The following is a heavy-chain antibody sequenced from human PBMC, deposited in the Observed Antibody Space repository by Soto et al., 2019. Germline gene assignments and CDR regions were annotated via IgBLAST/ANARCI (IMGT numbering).Heavy chain of an antibody. D-gene: IGHD2-21*02. CDR1: GFAFSTSP. Sequence: GGSLRLSCSASGFAFSTSPAQWVRQAPGKGLEYVSAISSNAGTTYYADSVKRRFTISRDNSKNKLYLRMSSLRAEDTAVYYCVKAGWCGGDCYSGFDYWGQGTRVTVSS. V-gene: IGHV3-64D*09. J-gene: IGHJ4*02. CDR3: VKAGWCGGDCYSGFDY. CDR2: ISSNAGTT.